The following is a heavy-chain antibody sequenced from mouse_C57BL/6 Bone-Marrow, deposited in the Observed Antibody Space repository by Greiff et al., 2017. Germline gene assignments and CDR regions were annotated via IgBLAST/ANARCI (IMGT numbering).Heavy chain of an antibody. CDR1: GFTFSDYG. J-gene: IGHJ3*01. V-gene: IGHV5-17*01. Sequence: EVHLVESGGGLVKPGGSLKLSCAASGFTFSDYGMHWVRQAPEKGLEWVAYISSGSSTIYYADTVEGRFTISRDNAKNTLFLQMTSLRSEDTAMYYCAVPFAYWGQGTLVTVSA. CDR2: ISSGSSTI. CDR3: AVPFAY.